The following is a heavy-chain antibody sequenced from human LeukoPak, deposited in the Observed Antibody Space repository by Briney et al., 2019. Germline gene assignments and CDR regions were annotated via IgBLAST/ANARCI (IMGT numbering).Heavy chain of an antibody. CDR1: GFPFSSYW. D-gene: IGHD5-12*01. CDR2: IRSKAYGGTT. CDR3: TRPGVATIDYYYYGMDV. V-gene: IGHV3-49*04. J-gene: IGHJ6*02. Sequence: GGSLRLSCVASGFPFSSYWMTWVRQAPGKGLEWVGFIRSKAYGGTTEYAASVKGRFTISRDDSKSIAYLQMNSLKTEDTAVYYCTRPGVATIDYYYYGMDVWGQGTTVTVSS.